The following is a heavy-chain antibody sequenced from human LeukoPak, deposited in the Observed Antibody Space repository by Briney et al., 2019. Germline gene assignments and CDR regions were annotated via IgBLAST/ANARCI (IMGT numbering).Heavy chain of an antibody. CDR2: INPIGRI. CDR3: ARGRHEVSMIVVVMTAVSYYLDV. J-gene: IGHJ6*03. V-gene: IGHV4-34*01. CDR1: GGPFSGYY. Sequence: SEPLSLTCAVYGGPFSGYYWTWIRQAPGKGLEWIGEINPIGRISYKSSLKSRLTISVDASKNQFSLNLRSLTAADTAVYYCARGRHEVSMIVVVMTAVSYYLDVWGKGTTVTVS. D-gene: IGHD3-22*01.